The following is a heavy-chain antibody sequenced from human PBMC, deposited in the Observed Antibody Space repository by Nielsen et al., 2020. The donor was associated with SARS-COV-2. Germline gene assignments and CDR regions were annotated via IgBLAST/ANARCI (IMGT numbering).Heavy chain of an antibody. CDR2: INPSGGST. CDR3: ARDQVGYDVAY. J-gene: IGHJ4*02. CDR1: GYTFTSYY. Sequence: ASVKVSCKASGYTFTSYYMHWVRQAPGQGLEWMGIINPSGGSTSYTQKFQGRVTMTRDTSTSTVYMELSSLRSEDTAVYYCARDQVGYDVAYWGQGTLVTVSS. D-gene: IGHD6-13*01. V-gene: IGHV1-46*01.